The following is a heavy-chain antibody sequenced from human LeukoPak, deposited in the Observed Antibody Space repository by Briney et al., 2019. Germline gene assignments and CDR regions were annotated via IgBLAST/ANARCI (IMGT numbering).Heavy chain of an antibody. CDR2: IKHDGSEI. J-gene: IGHJ6*03. CDR1: GFTFRSYW. Sequence: GGSLRLSCAASGFTFRSYWMSWVRQAPGKGLEWVANIKHDGSEIYYVDSVKGRFTISRDNAKNSLYLQMNSLRAEDTALYYCARSSITMVRGVIKSTTSWYHYYNMDVWGKGTTVTVSS. V-gene: IGHV3-7*01. D-gene: IGHD3-10*01. CDR3: ARSSITMVRGVIKSTTSWYHYYNMDV.